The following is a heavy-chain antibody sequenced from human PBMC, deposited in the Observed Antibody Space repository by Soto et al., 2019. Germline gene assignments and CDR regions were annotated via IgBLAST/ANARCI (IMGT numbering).Heavy chain of an antibody. Sequence: AGGSLRLSCAASGFTFSSYWMSWVRQAPGKGLEWVANIKQDGSEKYYVDSVKGRFTISRDNAKNSLYLQMNSLRAEDTAVYYCARDMVRGPAFYYGMDVWGQGTTVTVSS. V-gene: IGHV3-7*01. D-gene: IGHD3-10*01. J-gene: IGHJ6*02. CDR2: IKQDGSEK. CDR3: ARDMVRGPAFYYGMDV. CDR1: GFTFSSYW.